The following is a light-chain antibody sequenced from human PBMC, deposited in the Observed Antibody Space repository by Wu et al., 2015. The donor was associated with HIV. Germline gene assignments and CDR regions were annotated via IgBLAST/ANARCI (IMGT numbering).Light chain of an antibody. Sequence: DIQMTQSPSSLSASVGDGVTITCRASQGIGKSLAWYQHTPGKAPKLLIYEASTLQSGVPSKFFGSGSGTELTLSINRLDPEDFATYYCQQYSTSPYNFGQGTKVDI. CDR3: QQYSTSPYN. CDR1: QGIGKS. J-gene: IGKJ2*01. V-gene: IGKV1-NL1*01. CDR2: EAS.